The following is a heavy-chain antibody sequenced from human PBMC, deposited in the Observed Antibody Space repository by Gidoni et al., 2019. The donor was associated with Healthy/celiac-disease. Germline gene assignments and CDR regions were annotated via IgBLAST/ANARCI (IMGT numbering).Heavy chain of an antibody. D-gene: IGHD3-10*01. J-gene: IGHJ5*02. V-gene: IGHV4-59*01. CDR3: ARLYGSGSYPNWFDP. CDR2: IYYIGST. Sequence: QVQLQESGPGLVKPSATLSLTCPVSGGSISSYYWSWIRRPPGKGLEWIGYIYYIGSTNYNPSLKSRVTISVDTSKNQFSLKLSSVTAADTAVDYCARLYGSGSYPNWFDPWGQGTLVTVSS. CDR1: GGSISSYY.